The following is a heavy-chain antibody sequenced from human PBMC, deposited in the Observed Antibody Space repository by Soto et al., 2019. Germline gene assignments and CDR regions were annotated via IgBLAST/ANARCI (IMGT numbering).Heavy chain of an antibody. CDR3: MSLSGSYTTQYYYYYYGMDV. V-gene: IGHV3-49*04. Sequence: PGGYLRLSCTASGLTFGDYAMSWVRQAPVNGLEWVGFIRSKAYGGTTEYAESVKGRFTISRDDSKSIAYLQMNSLKAAETAVYYSMSLSGSYTTQYYYYYYGMDVWGPGTTVTVTS. CDR2: IRSKAYGGTT. D-gene: IGHD1-26*01. CDR1: GLTFGDYA. J-gene: IGHJ6*02.